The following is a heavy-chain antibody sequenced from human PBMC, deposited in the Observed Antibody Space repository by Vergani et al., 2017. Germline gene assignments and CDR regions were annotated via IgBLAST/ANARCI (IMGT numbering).Heavy chain of an antibody. CDR2: INPNSGGT. CDR3: ASISGEYGSSSSCYRYYYMDV. J-gene: IGHJ6*03. CDR1: GYTFTGYY. V-gene: IGHV1-2*06. D-gene: IGHD2-2*01. Sequence: QVQLVQSGAEVKKPGASVKVSCKASGYTFTGYYMHWVRQAPGQGLEGMGRINPNSGGTNYSQKFQGRVNMTRDTSISTAKMELSRLRSDGTAADYCASISGEYGSSSSCYRYYYMDVWGKGTTVTVSS.